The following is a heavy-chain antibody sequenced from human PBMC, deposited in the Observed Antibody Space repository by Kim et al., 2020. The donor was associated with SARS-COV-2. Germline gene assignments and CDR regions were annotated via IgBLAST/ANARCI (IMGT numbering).Heavy chain of an antibody. CDR1: GFTFSNFW. Sequence: GGSLRLSCAASGFTFSNFWMTWVRQAPGKGLEWVAQINGDGSDKYFVDSVKGRFTISRDNTKNSVYLQMSNLRAEDTAMYYCARDGRLHHWGQGTLVTVS. D-gene: IGHD1-26*01. CDR3: ARDGRLHH. J-gene: IGHJ4*02. V-gene: IGHV3-7*01. CDR2: INGDGSDK.